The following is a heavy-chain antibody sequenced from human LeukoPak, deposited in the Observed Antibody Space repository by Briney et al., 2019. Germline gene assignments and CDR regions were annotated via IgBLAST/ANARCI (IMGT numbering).Heavy chain of an antibody. CDR3: ARDYYYGMDV. J-gene: IGHJ6*02. V-gene: IGHV6-1*01. CDR2: TYYRSKWNN. CDR1: GDSVSSNSAA. Sequence: SRTLSLTCAISGDSVSSNSAAWNWSRQSPSRGLEWLGRTYYRSKWNNDYAVSVKRRITINPDTSKNQFSLHLNSVTPEDTAVYYCARDYYYGMDVWGQGTMVTVSS.